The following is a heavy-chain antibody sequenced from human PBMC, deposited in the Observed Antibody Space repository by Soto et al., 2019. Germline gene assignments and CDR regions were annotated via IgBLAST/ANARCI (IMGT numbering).Heavy chain of an antibody. J-gene: IGHJ4*02. D-gene: IGHD7-27*01. V-gene: IGHV1-69*06. Sequence: QVQLVQSGAEVKKPGSSVKVSCEASGGTFSGHAISWVRQAPGQGAEWMGGLIPLFGTTQHAQNFKGRLTITADKSTSTSYMQLTSLRFDDTAIYYCARGPNWGYRFDSWGQGTLVTVSS. CDR1: GGTFSGHA. CDR2: LIPLFGTT. CDR3: ARGPNWGYRFDS.